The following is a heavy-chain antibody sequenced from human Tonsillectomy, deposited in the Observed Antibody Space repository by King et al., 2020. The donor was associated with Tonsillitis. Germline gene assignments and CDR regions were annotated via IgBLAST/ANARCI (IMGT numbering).Heavy chain of an antibody. D-gene: IGHD5-24*01. CDR2: INSFGSTI. V-gene: IGHV3-48*03. CDR1: GFTFSSYE. CDR3: ARDQLRGKAFDN. J-gene: IGHJ3*02. Sequence: VQLVESGGGLVQPGGSLRLSCAVSGFTFSSYEMNWVRQAPGKGLEWVSYINSFGSTIYYADSVKGRFTISRDNAKNSLYLQMNSLRAEDTAVYYCARDQLRGKAFDNWGQGKMVTVS.